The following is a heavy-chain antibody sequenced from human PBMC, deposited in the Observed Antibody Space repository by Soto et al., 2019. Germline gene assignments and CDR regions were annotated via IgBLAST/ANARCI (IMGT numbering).Heavy chain of an antibody. CDR2: INHSGST. CDR1: GGSFSGYY. Sequence: PSETLSLTCAVYGGSFSGYYWSWIRQPPGKGLEWIGEINHSGSTNYNPSLKSRVTISVDTSKNRFSLKLSSVTAADTAVYYCARGGNGGGVYWGQGTLVTVSS. D-gene: IGHD1-1*01. J-gene: IGHJ4*02. V-gene: IGHV4-34*01. CDR3: ARGGNGGGVY.